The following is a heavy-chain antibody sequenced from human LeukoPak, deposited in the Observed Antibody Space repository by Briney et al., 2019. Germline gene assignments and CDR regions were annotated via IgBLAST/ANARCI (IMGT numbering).Heavy chain of an antibody. D-gene: IGHD6-13*01. CDR2: ISGSGGST. CDR3: AKSGYSSSWYRNYYYYMDV. J-gene: IGHJ6*03. CDR1: GFTFSSYA. V-gene: IGHV3-23*01. Sequence: PGGSLRLSCAASGFTFSSYAISWGRHAPGKGLEWGSDISGSGGSTYYADSVKGRFTISRDNSKNTLYLQMNSLRAEDTAVYYCAKSGYSSSWYRNYYYYMDVWGKGTTVTVSS.